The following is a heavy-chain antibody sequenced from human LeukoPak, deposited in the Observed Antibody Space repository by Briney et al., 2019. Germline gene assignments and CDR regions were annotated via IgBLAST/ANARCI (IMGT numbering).Heavy chain of an antibody. Sequence: SETLSLTCTASGGSISSYDWSWIRQPPGKGLEWIGYIYDNGGNNYNASLQSRVTISADTSKNQFSMKLSSVTAADTAVYYCARKSANWFDPWGQGTLVTVSS. CDR1: GGSISSYD. CDR3: ARKSANWFDP. CDR2: IYDNGGN. V-gene: IGHV4-59*01. J-gene: IGHJ5*02.